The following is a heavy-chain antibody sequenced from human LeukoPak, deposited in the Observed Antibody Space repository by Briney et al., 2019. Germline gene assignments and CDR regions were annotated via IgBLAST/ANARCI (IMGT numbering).Heavy chain of an antibody. D-gene: IGHD7-27*01. CDR1: GFTFSDYW. CDR3: AKDGGLWVSAHWGDS. CDR2: IRQDGDKR. J-gene: IGHJ4*02. Sequence: GGSLRLSCAASGFTFSDYWMTWVRQAPGKGLEWVANIRQDGDKRSYGGSVMGRFAISRDNAENTLYLQLNRLRAEDTAVYYCAKDGGLWVSAHWGDSWGRGTLVTVSS. V-gene: IGHV3-7*03.